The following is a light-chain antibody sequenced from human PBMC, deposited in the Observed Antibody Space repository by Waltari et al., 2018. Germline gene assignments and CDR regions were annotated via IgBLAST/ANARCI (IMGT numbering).Light chain of an antibody. CDR2: DAS. V-gene: IGKV3-20*01. CDR1: QSVSRT. J-gene: IGKJ1*01. Sequence: EIGFTQSPGTLSLFPGERATLSCRASQSVSRTLAWYQQKPGQAPRLLIYDASSRATGIPDRFSGSGSGTDFSLTISRLEPEDFAVYYCQKYGSLPATFGQGTKVEIK. CDR3: QKYGSLPAT.